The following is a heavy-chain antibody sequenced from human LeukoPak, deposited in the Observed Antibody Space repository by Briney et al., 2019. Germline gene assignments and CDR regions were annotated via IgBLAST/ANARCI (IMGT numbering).Heavy chain of an antibody. CDR3: ARNYGSGIKSPPGYYYYYGMDV. CDR1: GYTFTSYY. CDR2: INPSGGST. D-gene: IGHD3-10*01. Sequence: HWASVKVSCKASGYTFTSYYMHWVRQAPGQGLEWMGIINPSGGSTSYAQKFQGRVTMTRDTSTSTVYMELSSLRSEDTAVYYCARNYGSGIKSPPGYYYYYGMDVWGQGTTVTVSS. V-gene: IGHV1-46*01. J-gene: IGHJ6*02.